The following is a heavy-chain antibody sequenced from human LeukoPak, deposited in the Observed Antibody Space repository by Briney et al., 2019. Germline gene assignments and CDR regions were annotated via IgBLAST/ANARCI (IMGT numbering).Heavy chain of an antibody. Sequence: IGSIYHSGSTYYNPSLKSRVTISVDTSKNQFSLKLSSVTAADTAVYYCARAQQLVLDPFDYWGQGTLVTVSS. D-gene: IGHD6-13*01. J-gene: IGHJ4*02. CDR3: ARAQQLVLDPFDY. V-gene: IGHV4-38-2*02. CDR2: IYHSGST.